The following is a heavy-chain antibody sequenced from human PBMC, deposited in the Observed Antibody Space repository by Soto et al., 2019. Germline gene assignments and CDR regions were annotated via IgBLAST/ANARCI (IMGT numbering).Heavy chain of an antibody. D-gene: IGHD6-13*01. Sequence: ESLSLTCTVSGGSISSYYWSWIRQPPGKGLEWIGYIYYSGSTNYNPSLKSRVTISVDTSKNQFSLKLSSVTAADTAVYYCARSIQYSSSLVWFDPWGQGTLVTVSS. V-gene: IGHV4-59*01. CDR2: IYYSGST. J-gene: IGHJ5*02. CDR3: ARSIQYSSSLVWFDP. CDR1: GGSISSYY.